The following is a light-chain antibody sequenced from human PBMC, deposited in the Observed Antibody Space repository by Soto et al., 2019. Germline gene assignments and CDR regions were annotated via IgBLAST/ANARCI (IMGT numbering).Light chain of an antibody. Sequence: DIQITQAPSSLSSSVLDIITITFRASQSISSYLNWFQQKSGKAPKLLIYAASSLQSEVPSRFSGSGSGTDFTLTITSLQPEDFATYYCQQSYSTPPAFGGGTKVDIK. CDR2: AAS. V-gene: IGKV1-39*01. CDR3: QQSYSTPPA. J-gene: IGKJ4*01. CDR1: QSISSY.